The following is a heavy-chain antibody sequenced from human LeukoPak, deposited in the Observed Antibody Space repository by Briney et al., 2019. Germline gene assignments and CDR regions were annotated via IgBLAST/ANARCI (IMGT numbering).Heavy chain of an antibody. D-gene: IGHD3-16*01. CDR1: GVSISSGSNY. V-gene: IGHV4-39*07. CDR2: IYSSGST. CDR3: ARQFYDYVWGTHPDYFDY. Sequence: SETLSLTCSVSGVSISSGSNYWGWIRQPPGKTLEWIGSIYSSGSTYYNPSLKSRVIILIDTAKNHFSLNLSSVTAADTAVYYCARQFYDYVWGTHPDYFDYWGQGTLVTVSS. J-gene: IGHJ4*02.